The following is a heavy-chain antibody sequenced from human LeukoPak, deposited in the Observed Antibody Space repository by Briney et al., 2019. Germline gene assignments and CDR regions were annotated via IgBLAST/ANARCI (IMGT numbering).Heavy chain of an antibody. V-gene: IGHV1-2*02. D-gene: IGHD3-3*01. CDR2: IKPNSGAT. J-gene: IGHJ3*02. CDR1: GYTFTVQY. Sequence: ASVKVSCKASGYTFTVQYIHWLRQAPGQGLEWIGLIKPNSGATNYAQQYQGRVTMTRDTSISTAYMELSRLRSDDTAVYYCARKRGVGVDTNAFDIWGQGTMVTVSS. CDR3: ARKRGVGVDTNAFDI.